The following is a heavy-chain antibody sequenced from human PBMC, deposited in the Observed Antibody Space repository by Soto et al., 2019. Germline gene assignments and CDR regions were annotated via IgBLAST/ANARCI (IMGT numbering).Heavy chain of an antibody. CDR1: GFTFSNYG. V-gene: IGHV3-30*18. CDR2: ISDDGDKR. CDR3: AKARVRIVGANSFDY. J-gene: IGHJ4*02. D-gene: IGHD1-26*01. Sequence: GGSLRLSCVGSGFTFSNYGMHWVRQPPGKGPEWVALISDDGDKRYYADSVRGRLIISRDNSKDTLYLQMNSLGPDDTAVYFCAKARVRIVGANSFDYWGQGTPVTVSS.